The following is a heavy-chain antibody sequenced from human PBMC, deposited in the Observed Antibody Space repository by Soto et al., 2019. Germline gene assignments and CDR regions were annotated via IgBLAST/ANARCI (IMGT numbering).Heavy chain of an antibody. J-gene: IGHJ6*03. D-gene: IGHD3-10*01. CDR2: IYYSGST. CDR3: ATIDITMVRGVIVPYYYYYYMDV. CDR1: GGSISSSSYY. Sequence: PSETLSLTCTVSGGSISSSSYYWGWIRQPPGKGLEWIGSIYYSGSTYYNPSLKSRVTISVDTSKNQFSLKLSSVTAADTAVYYCATIDITMVRGVIVPYYYYYYMDVWGKGTTVTVSS. V-gene: IGHV4-39*01.